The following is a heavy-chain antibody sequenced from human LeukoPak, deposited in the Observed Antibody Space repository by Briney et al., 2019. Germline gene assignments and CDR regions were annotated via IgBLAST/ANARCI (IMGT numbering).Heavy chain of an antibody. CDR3: ARHLPITGTRLYYFDY. CDR1: GGSISSYY. V-gene: IGHV4-59*01. Sequence: PSETLSRTCTVSGGSISSYYWSWIRPPPGKGLEWMGYIYYSGSTNYNPSLKSQVTISVDTSKNQLSLKLSSVTAADTAVYYCARHLPITGTRLYYFDYWGQGTLVTVSS. CDR2: IYYSGST. D-gene: IGHD1-20*01. J-gene: IGHJ4*02.